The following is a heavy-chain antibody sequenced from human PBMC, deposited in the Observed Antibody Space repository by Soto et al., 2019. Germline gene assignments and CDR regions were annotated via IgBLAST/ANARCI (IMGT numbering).Heavy chain of an antibody. V-gene: IGHV3-7*05. CDR1: GFTFSGHW. CDR3: TRDQGITGTTGDFDY. CDR2: IKQDGTGK. J-gene: IGHJ4*02. Sequence: EVQLVESGGGLVQPGGSLRLSCAASGFTFSGHWMTWVRQAPGKGLEWVANIKQDGTGKHYVGSVRGRFTISRDNAKNSLYLQMASLRAEETAVYYSTRDQGITGTTGDFDYWGQGTLVTVSS. D-gene: IGHD1-7*01.